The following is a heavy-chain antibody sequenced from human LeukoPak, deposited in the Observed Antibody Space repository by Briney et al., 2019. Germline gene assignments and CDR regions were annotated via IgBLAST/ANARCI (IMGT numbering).Heavy chain of an antibody. CDR2: ISSNGGST. CDR1: GFTFSSYA. V-gene: IGHV3-64*01. CDR3: ARGAKGVVPAAPDY. D-gene: IGHD2-2*01. Sequence: PGVSLRLSCTASGFTFSSYATHWLRQAPGKGLEYVSSISSNGGSTYYANSVKGRFTISRDNSKNTLYLQMGSLRAEDMAVYYCARGAKGVVPAAPDYWGQGTLVTVSS. J-gene: IGHJ4*02.